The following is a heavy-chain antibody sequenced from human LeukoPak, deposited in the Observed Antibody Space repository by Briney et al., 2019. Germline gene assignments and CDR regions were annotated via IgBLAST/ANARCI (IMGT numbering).Heavy chain of an antibody. CDR3: ARVHIVAAGTGYFDY. D-gene: IGHD6-13*01. V-gene: IGHV4-4*02. Sequence: SSETLSLTCAVSGGSISSSNWWSWVRQPPGKGLEWIGEIYHSGSTNYNPSLKSRVTISVDKSKNQFSLKLSSVTAADTAVYYCARVHIVAAGTGYFDYWGQGTLVTVSS. CDR2: IYHSGST. J-gene: IGHJ4*02. CDR1: GGSISSSNW.